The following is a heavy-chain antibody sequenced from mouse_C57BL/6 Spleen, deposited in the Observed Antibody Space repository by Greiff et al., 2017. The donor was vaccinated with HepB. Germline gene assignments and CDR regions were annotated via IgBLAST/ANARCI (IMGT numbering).Heavy chain of an antibody. CDR2: INPYNGGT. V-gene: IGHV1-19*01. CDR3: ARGYGSSLAWFAY. Sequence: VQLKQSGPVLVKPGASVKMSCKASGYTFTDYYMNWVKQSHGKSLEWIGVINPYNGGTSYNQKFKGKATLTVDKSSSTAYMELNSLTSEDSAVDYWARGYGSSLAWFAYWGQGTLVTVSA. J-gene: IGHJ3*01. CDR1: GYTFTDYY. D-gene: IGHD1-1*01.